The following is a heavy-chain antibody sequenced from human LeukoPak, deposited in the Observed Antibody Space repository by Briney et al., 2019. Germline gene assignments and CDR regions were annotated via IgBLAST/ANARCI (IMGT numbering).Heavy chain of an antibody. V-gene: IGHV3-11*01. J-gene: IGHJ5*02. CDR3: ARGKRTFDP. CDR2: ISSSSSSK. Sequence: PGGSLRLSCAASGFTFSGYYMSWIRQAPGKGLEWVSYISSSSSSKYYADSVKGRFTISRDNTNNSLYLEMNSLRAEDTALYYCARGKRTFDPWGQGTLATVSS. CDR1: GFTFSGYY.